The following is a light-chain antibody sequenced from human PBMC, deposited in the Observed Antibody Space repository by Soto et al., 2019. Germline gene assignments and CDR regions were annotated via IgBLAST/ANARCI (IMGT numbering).Light chain of an antibody. J-gene: IGLJ1*01. CDR1: SSDVGDYNY. CDR3: SSYTSSSTLYV. Sequence: QSALTQPASVSGSPGQSITISCTGTSSDVGDYNYVSWYQQHPGKVPKLMIYDVSNRPSGVSNRFSGSKSGNTASLTISGLQAEDEADYYCSSYTSSSTLYVFGPGTKVTVL. V-gene: IGLV2-14*01. CDR2: DVS.